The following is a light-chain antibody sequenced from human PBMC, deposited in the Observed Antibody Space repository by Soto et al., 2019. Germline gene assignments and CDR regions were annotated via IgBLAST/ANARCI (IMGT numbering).Light chain of an antibody. V-gene: IGLV2-14*01. CDR3: SSYTIDSTVV. J-gene: IGLJ2*01. CDR2: EVS. Sequence: QSALTQPASVSGSPGQSITISCTGTISDVGGYKYVSWYPQHPGKAPKLIIYEVSNRPSGVSSHFSGSKSGNTASLSISGLQAEDEADYYCSSYTIDSTVVFGGGTKLTVL. CDR1: ISDVGGYKY.